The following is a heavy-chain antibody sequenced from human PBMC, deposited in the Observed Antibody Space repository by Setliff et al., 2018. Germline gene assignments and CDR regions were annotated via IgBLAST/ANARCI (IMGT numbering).Heavy chain of an antibody. CDR3: ARATYYYDSSGYFLDAFDI. Sequence: SVKVSCKASGGTFSSYAISWVRQAPGQGLEWMGGFIPIFGTANYAQKFQGRVTITTDESTSTAYMELSSLRSEDTAVYYCARATYYYDSSGYFLDAFDIWGQGTMVTVSS. V-gene: IGHV1-69*05. CDR2: FIPIFGTA. J-gene: IGHJ3*02. D-gene: IGHD3-22*01. CDR1: GGTFSSYA.